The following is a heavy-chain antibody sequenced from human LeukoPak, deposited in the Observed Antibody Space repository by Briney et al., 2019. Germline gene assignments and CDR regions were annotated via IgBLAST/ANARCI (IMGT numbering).Heavy chain of an antibody. CDR3: LSGDY. J-gene: IGHJ4*02. Sequence: GGSLRLSCSASGFTFSNYAMHWVRQAPGKGLESVSAISSNGDSTYYADSVKGRFTISRDNSRNTLYLQMSSLRAEDTAVYYCLSGDYWGQGTLVTVSS. CDR1: GFTFSNYA. CDR2: ISSNGDST. D-gene: IGHD3-10*01. V-gene: IGHV3-64D*06.